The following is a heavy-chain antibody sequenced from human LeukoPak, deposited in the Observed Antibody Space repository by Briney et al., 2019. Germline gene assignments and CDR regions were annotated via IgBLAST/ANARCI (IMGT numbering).Heavy chain of an antibody. D-gene: IGHD6-19*01. CDR2: IIPILGIA. V-gene: IGHV1-69*04. J-gene: IGHJ4*02. CDR3: ARVLPSSGWYKNDY. CDR1: GGTFSSYA. Sequence: ASVKVSCRASGGTFSSYAISWVRQAPGQGLEWMGRIIPILGIANYAQKFQGRVTITADKSTSTAYMELSSLRSEDTAVYYCARVLPSSGWYKNDYWGQGTLVTVSS.